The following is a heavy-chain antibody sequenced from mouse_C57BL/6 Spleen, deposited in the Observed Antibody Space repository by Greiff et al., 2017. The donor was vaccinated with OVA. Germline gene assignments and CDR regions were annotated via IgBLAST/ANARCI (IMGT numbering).Heavy chain of an antibody. J-gene: IGHJ4*01. Sequence: VQLQQSGPELVKPGASVKISCKASGYAFSSSWMNWVKQRPGKGLEWIGRIYPGDGDTNYNGKFKGKATLTADKSSSTAYMQLSSLTSEDSAVYFCARGLRGGAMDYWGQGTSVTVSS. CDR3: ARGLRGGAMDY. CDR2: IYPGDGDT. V-gene: IGHV1-82*01. CDR1: GYAFSSSW. D-gene: IGHD2-4*01.